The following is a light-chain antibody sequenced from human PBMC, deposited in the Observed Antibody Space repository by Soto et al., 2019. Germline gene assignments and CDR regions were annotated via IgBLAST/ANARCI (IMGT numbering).Light chain of an antibody. J-gene: IGLJ3*02. CDR3: NSYTSSTSRV. V-gene: IGLV2-14*03. Sequence: QSALTQPASVSGTRGQSITISCTGSSSDVGGYDYVSWYQHHPGKAPKLIIFDVSNRPSGVSNRFSGSKSGNTASLTISGLQAEDEADYYCNSYTSSTSRVFGGGTKVTVL. CDR2: DVS. CDR1: SSDVGGYDY.